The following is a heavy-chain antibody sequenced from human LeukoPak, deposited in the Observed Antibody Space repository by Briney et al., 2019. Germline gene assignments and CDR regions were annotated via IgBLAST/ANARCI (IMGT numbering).Heavy chain of an antibody. CDR2: IYTSGST. CDR1: GGSISSYY. V-gene: IGHV4-4*07. J-gene: IGHJ6*03. D-gene: IGHD4-17*01. CDR3: AREKGYHDDGDYVGYYYYRDV. Sequence: PSETLSLTCTVSGGSISSYYWSWIRQPAGKGLEWIGRIYTSGSTNYNPSLKSRVTMSVDTSKNQFSLKLSSVTAADTAVYFCAREKGYHDDGDYVGYYYYRDVWGKGTTATVSS.